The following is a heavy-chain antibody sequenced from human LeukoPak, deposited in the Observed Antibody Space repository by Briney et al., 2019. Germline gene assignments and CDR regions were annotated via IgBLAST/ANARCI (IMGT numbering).Heavy chain of an antibody. CDR3: AFGGVIAWYFDY. Sequence: GGSLRLSRVSSGFTFSWHWMSWVRQAPGKGLEWVANMKQDGRDSHYVDSVKGRFTISRDYAKKSVYLEMNSLRAEDTAVYYCAFGGVIAWYFDYWGQGTLVTVSS. J-gene: IGHJ4*02. CDR1: GFTFSWHW. CDR2: MKQDGRDS. D-gene: IGHD3-16*02. V-gene: IGHV3-7*01.